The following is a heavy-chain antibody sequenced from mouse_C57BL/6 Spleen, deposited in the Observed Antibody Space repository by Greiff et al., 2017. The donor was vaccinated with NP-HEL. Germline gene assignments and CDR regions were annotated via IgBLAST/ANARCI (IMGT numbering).Heavy chain of an antibody. J-gene: IGHJ3*01. V-gene: IGHV1-15*01. Sequence: VQLQQSGAELVRPGASVTLSCKASGYTFTDYEMHWVKQTPVHGLEWIGAIDPETGGTAYNQKFKGKAILTADKSSSTAYMELRSLTSEDSAVYYCTRSGYGNYGAYRGQGTLVTVSA. D-gene: IGHD2-1*01. CDR3: TRSGYGNYGAY. CDR1: GYTFTDYE. CDR2: IDPETGGT.